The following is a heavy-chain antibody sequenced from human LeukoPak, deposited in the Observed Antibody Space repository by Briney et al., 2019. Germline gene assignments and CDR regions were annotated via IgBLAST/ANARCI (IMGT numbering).Heavy chain of an antibody. CDR2: ISYDGSNK. D-gene: IGHD2-15*01. CDR1: GFTFSSYA. V-gene: IGHV3-30*04. J-gene: IGHJ5*02. CDR3: ARVPGPPDVPNLGYCSGGSCYSGRFFDP. Sequence: GGSLRLSCAASGFTFSSYAMHWVRQAPGKGLEWVAVISYDGSNKYYADSVKGRFTISRDNSKNTLYLQMNSLRAEDTAVYYCARVPGPPDVPNLGYCSGGSCYSGRFFDPWGQGTLVTVPS.